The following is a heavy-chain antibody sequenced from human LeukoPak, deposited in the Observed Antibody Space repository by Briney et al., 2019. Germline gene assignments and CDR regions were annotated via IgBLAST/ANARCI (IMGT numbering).Heavy chain of an antibody. D-gene: IGHD3-10*01. Sequence: GGSLRLSCAASGFTFSSYAMSWVRQAPGKGLEWVSAISGSGGSTYYADSVKGGFTISRDNSKNTLYLQMNSLRAEDTAVYYCARRGSAMANYFDYWGQGTLVTVSS. V-gene: IGHV3-23*01. J-gene: IGHJ4*02. CDR1: GFTFSSYA. CDR2: ISGSGGST. CDR3: ARRGSAMANYFDY.